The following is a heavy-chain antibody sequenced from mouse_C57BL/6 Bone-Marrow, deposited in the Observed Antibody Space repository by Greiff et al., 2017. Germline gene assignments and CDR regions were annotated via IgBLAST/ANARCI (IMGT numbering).Heavy chain of an antibody. J-gene: IGHJ1*03. Sequence: EVKLVESGGGLVQPGASLKLSCESNEYEFPSYDMSWVRKTPEKRLELVAAINSDGGSTYYPDTMERRFIISRDNTKKTLYLQMSSLRSEDTALYYCAIYGYDVSYWYFDVWGTGTTVTVSS. CDR2: INSDGGST. D-gene: IGHD2-2*01. CDR3: AIYGYDVSYWYFDV. CDR1: EYEFPSYD. V-gene: IGHV5-2*03.